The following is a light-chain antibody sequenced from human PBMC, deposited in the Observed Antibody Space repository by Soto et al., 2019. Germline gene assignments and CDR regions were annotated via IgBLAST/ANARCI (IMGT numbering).Light chain of an antibody. J-gene: IGKJ2*01. CDR2: GSS. CDR1: QSVRNNY. CDR3: QQYGSSPPYT. V-gene: IGKV3-20*01. Sequence: EVVLTQSPGTLSLSPGERATLSSRASQSVRNNYLAWYQLKPGQSPNLLIFGSSDRATGIPDRFSGSGSGTDFTLTISRLEADDFAVYYGQQYGSSPPYTFGQGTKLEIK.